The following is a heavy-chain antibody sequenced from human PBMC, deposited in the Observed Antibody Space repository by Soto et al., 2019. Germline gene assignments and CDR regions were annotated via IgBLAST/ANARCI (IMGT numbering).Heavy chain of an antibody. J-gene: IGHJ3*02. D-gene: IGHD3-22*01. CDR3: ARAITMIVVLQRVQNAFDI. Sequence: QVQLVQSGAEVKKPGASVKVSCKASGYTFTSYDINWVRQATGQGLEWMGWMNPNSGNTGYAQKFQGRVTMTRNTXXSXAXKELSSLRSEDTAVYYCARAITMIVVLQRVQNAFDIWGQGTMVTVSS. CDR1: GYTFTSYD. V-gene: IGHV1-8*01. CDR2: MNPNSGNT.